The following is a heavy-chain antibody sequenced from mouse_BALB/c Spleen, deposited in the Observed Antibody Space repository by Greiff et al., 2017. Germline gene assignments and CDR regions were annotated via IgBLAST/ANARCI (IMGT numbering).Heavy chain of an antibody. V-gene: IGHV2-9*02. CDR2: IWAGGST. J-gene: IGHJ4*01. CDR3: ARAYYRYDDGDYYAMDY. D-gene: IGHD2-14*01. CDR1: GFSLTSYG. Sequence: QVQLQQSGPGLVAPSQSLSITCTVSGFSLTSYGVHWVRQPPGKGLEWLGVIWAGGSTNYNSALMSRLSISKDNSKSQVFLKMNSLQTDDTAMYYCARAYYRYDDGDYYAMDYWGQGTSVTVSS.